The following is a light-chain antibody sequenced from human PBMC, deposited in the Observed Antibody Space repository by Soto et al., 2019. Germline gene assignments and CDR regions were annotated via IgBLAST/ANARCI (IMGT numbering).Light chain of an antibody. Sequence: EIVLTRSPGTLSLSPGERATLSCRASQSVSSTYLAWYQQKPGQAPRLLIYGASSRATGIPDRFSGGGSGTDFTLTITSLEPEDFAVYYWQQYGSSPPFTFGPGTKVDIK. CDR1: QSVSSTY. CDR2: GAS. J-gene: IGKJ3*01. CDR3: QQYGSSPPFT. V-gene: IGKV3-20*01.